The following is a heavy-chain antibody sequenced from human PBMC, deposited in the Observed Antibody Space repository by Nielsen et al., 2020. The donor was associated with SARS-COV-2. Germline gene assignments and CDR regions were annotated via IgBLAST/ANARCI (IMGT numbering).Heavy chain of an antibody. Sequence: SETLSLTCTVSGGSISSDHQYWGWIRQSPGRGLEWVASVHHSGSTYYNPYLESRVTISVDTSKKQFSLRLNSVTAADTAVYYCARGGTIFGVVTRMDVWGQGTTVTVSS. J-gene: IGHJ6*02. D-gene: IGHD3-3*01. V-gene: IGHV4-39*01. CDR1: GGSISSDHQY. CDR2: VHHSGST. CDR3: ARGGTIFGVVTRMDV.